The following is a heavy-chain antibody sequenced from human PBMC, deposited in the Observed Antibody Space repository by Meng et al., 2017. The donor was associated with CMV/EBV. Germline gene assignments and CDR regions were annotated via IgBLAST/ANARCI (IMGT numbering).Heavy chain of an antibody. V-gene: IGHV3-30-3*01. CDR1: GFTFSSYS. Sequence: GESLKISCAASGFTFSSYSMHWVRQAPGKGLEWVAVISYDGSNKYYADSVKGRFTISSDNSKNALYLQMNSLRAEDTAVYYCAGASRAAALTKYNWFDPWGQGTLVTVSS. D-gene: IGHD6-13*01. J-gene: IGHJ5*02. CDR3: AGASRAAALTKYNWFDP. CDR2: ISYDGSNK.